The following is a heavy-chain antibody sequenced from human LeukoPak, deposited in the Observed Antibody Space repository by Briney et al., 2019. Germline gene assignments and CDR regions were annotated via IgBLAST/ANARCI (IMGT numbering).Heavy chain of an antibody. CDR2: ISYDGSNK. J-gene: IGHJ4*02. CDR1: GFTFSSYG. V-gene: IGHV3-30*18. CDR3: AKMDSSSSKDY. Sequence: GRSLSLSCAASGFTFSSYGMHWVRQAPGKGLEWVAVISYDGSNKYYADSVKGRFTISRDNSKNTLYLQMNSLRAEDTAVYYCAKMDSSSSKDYWGQGTLVTVSS. D-gene: IGHD6-6*01.